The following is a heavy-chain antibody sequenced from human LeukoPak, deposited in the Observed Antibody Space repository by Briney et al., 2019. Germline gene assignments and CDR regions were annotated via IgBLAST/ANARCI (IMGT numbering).Heavy chain of an antibody. CDR3: ARDLTYSGRFDP. J-gene: IGHJ5*02. Sequence: GGSLRLSCAASGFTFSSYALSWVRQAPGQGLESVSGISGSGGSTYYADSVKGRFTISRDNSKNTVYLQMNSLRAEDTAVYYCARDLTYSGRFDPWGQGTLVTVSS. V-gene: IGHV3-23*01. CDR1: GFTFSSYA. D-gene: IGHD3-10*01. CDR2: ISGSGGST.